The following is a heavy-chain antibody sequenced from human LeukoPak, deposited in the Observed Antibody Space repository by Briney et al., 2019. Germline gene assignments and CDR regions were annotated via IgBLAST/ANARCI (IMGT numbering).Heavy chain of an antibody. Sequence: PGGSLRLSCAASGFTLSSYAMSWVRQGPGKGLEWVANIKQDGSEKYYVDSVKGRFTISRDNAKNSLYLQMNSLRAEDTAVYYCARIGRLAVAGTFDYWGQGTLVTVSS. V-gene: IGHV3-7*01. CDR1: GFTLSSYA. J-gene: IGHJ4*02. D-gene: IGHD6-19*01. CDR3: ARIGRLAVAGTFDY. CDR2: IKQDGSEK.